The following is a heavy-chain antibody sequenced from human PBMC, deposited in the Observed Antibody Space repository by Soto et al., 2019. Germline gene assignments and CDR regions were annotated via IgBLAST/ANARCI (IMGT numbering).Heavy chain of an antibody. CDR3: ARDGRRDWFGELLGIDY. J-gene: IGHJ4*02. V-gene: IGHV1-69*06. CDR2: IIPIFGTA. D-gene: IGHD3-10*01. Sequence: ASVKVSCKASGGPFSSYAISWVRQAPGQGLEWMGGIIPIFGTANYAQKFQGRVTITADKSTSTAYMELSSLRSEDTAVYYCARDGRRDWFGELLGIDYWGQGTLVTVSS. CDR1: GGPFSSYA.